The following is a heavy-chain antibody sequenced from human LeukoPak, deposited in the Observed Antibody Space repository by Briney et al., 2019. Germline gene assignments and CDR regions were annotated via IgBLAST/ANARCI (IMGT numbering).Heavy chain of an antibody. CDR2: IIPILGIA. D-gene: IGHD3-22*01. J-gene: IGHJ4*02. Sequence: GASVKVSCKASGGTFSSYAISWVRQAPGQGLEWMGRIIPILGIANYAQKFQGRVTITADKSTSTAYMELSSLRSEDTAVYYCARRGYYYDSSEPNPSDYWGQGTLVTVSS. CDR1: GGTFSSYA. CDR3: ARRGYYYDSSEPNPSDY. V-gene: IGHV1-69*04.